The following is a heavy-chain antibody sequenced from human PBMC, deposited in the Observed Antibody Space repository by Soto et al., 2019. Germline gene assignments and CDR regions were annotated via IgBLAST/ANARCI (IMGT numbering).Heavy chain of an antibody. CDR3: ARDWSCSGGSCYAGIPDY. V-gene: IGHV1-46*01. CDR1: GYTFTSYY. Sequence: ASVKVSCKASGYTFTSYYMHWVRQAPGQGREWMGIINPSGGSTSYAQKFQGRVTMTRDTSTSTVYMELSSLRSEDTAVYYCARDWSCSGGSCYAGIPDYWGQGTLVTVSS. CDR2: INPSGGST. D-gene: IGHD2-15*01. J-gene: IGHJ4*02.